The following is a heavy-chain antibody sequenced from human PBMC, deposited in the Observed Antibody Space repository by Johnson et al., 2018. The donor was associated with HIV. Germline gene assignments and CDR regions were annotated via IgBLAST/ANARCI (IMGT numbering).Heavy chain of an antibody. CDR3: ASVLFKFWSGYSDAFDI. J-gene: IGHJ3*02. CDR2: IKEDGSER. Sequence: VQLVESGGGLVQPGGSLRLSCAASGFTFSDYWMSWVRQAPGKGLEWVANIKEDGSERYYVDSVKGRFTISRDNAKNSLYLQMNSLRAEDTAVYYCASVLFKFWSGYSDAFDIWGQGTMVTVSS. D-gene: IGHD3-3*01. V-gene: IGHV3-7*01. CDR1: GFTFSDYW.